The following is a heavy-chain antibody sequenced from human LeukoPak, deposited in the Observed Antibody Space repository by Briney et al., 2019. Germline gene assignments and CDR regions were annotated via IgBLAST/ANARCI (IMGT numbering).Heavy chain of an antibody. D-gene: IGHD4-17*01. CDR2: INPNSGGT. V-gene: IGHV1-2*02. CDR3: ARHPDYGDYAYYVDC. Sequence: ASVKVSCKASGYTFTGYYMHWVRQAPGQGLEWMGWINPNSGGTNYAQKFQGRVTMTRDTSISTAYMELSRLRSDDTAVYYCARHPDYGDYAYYVDCWGQGSLVTGCS. J-gene: IGHJ4*02. CDR1: GYTFTGYY.